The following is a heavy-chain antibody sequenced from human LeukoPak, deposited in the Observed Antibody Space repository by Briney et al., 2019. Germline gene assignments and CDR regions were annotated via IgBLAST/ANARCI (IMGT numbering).Heavy chain of an antibody. CDR2: IDPSDSYT. CDR3: ARLSTWDDYGDYEPDY. CDR1: GYSFTSYW. Sequence: GASLQISCKGSGYSFTSYWISWVRQLPGKGLEWMGRIDPSDSYTNYSPSFQGHVTISADKSISTAYLQWSSLKASDTAMYYCARLSTWDDYGDYEPDYWGQGTLVTVSS. J-gene: IGHJ4*02. D-gene: IGHD4-17*01. V-gene: IGHV5-10-1*01.